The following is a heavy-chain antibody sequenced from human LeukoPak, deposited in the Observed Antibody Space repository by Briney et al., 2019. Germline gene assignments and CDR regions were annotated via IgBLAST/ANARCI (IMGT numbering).Heavy chain of an antibody. CDR2: INHSGST. Sequence: SETLSLTCAVYGGSFSGYYWSWIRQPPGKGLEWIGEINHSGSTNYNPSLKSRVTISVDTSKNQFSLKLSSVTAADTAVYYCARGLWQWLVRGYYFDYWGQGTPVTVSS. V-gene: IGHV4-34*01. J-gene: IGHJ4*02. D-gene: IGHD6-19*01. CDR1: GGSFSGYY. CDR3: ARGLWQWLVRGYYFDY.